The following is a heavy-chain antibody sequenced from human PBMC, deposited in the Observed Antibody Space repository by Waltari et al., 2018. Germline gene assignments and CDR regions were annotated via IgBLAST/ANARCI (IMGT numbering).Heavy chain of an antibody. J-gene: IGHJ3*01. CDR3: ATYIGASVGTAAFDV. V-gene: IGHV4-39*01. CDR1: GGSIDTPKHY. CDR2: ISYVGTT. D-gene: IGHD5-12*01. Sequence: QLQLQESVPGPVKPSETLSLTCSVAGGSIDTPKHYWSWIRQPPGQGLEWIGTISYVGTTYTNPSLRSRLTMSRDTSKNQLSLTLGSTTAADTAVYYCATYIGASVGTAAFDVWGQGTMVTVSS.